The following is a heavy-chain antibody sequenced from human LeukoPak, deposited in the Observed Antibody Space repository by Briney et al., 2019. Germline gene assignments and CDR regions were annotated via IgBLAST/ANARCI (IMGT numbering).Heavy chain of an antibody. CDR3: ARDVSSGYFADWFDP. D-gene: IGHD3-22*01. J-gene: IGHJ5*02. V-gene: IGHV3-66*02. Sequence: GGSLRLSCAASGFTVSSNYMSWVRQAPGKGLEWVSVIYSGGSTYYADSVKGRFTISRDNSKSTLYLQMNSLRAEDTAVYYCARDVSSGYFADWFDPWGQGTLVTVSS. CDR1: GFTVSSNY. CDR2: IYSGGST.